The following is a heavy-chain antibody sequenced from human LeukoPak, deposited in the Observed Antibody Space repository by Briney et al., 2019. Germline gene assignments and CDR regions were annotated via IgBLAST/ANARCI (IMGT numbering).Heavy chain of an antibody. D-gene: IGHD5-18*01. CDR1: GGTFSTYA. J-gene: IGHJ6*02. CDR3: ARPDTLDDYYGMDV. CDR2: IIPVLGIA. Sequence: ASVKVSCKASGGTFSTYAISWVRQAPGQGLEWMGRIIPVLGIANYAQKSQGRVTIIADKSTSTAYMELSSLTFEDTAVYWCARPDTLDDYYGMDVWGQGTTVTVSS. V-gene: IGHV1-69*04.